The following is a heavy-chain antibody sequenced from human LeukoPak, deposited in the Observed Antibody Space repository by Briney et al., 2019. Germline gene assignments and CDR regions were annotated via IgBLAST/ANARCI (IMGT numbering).Heavy chain of an antibody. V-gene: IGHV1-69*13. J-gene: IGHJ5*02. D-gene: IGHD3-16*01. CDR1: GGTFTSYA. CDR3: ARWASSRIYWFDP. Sequence: GASVKLSCKASGGTFTSYAISWVREAPGQGLEWRGGIIPIFGTANYAQKFQGRVTITADESTSTAYMELSSLRSEDTAVYYCARWASSRIYWFDPWGQGTLVTVS. CDR2: IIPIFGTA.